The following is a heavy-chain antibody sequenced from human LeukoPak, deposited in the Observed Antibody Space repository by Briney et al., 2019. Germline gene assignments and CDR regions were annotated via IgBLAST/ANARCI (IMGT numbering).Heavy chain of an antibody. CDR3: ARVRRIYDSSGFDAFDI. V-gene: IGHV1-46*01. J-gene: IGHJ3*02. D-gene: IGHD3-22*01. CDR1: GYTFTTYY. Sequence: ASVKVSCKASGYTFTTYYIHWGRQAPGQGLEWMGMINPSGGSTTYAQKFQGRVTMTRDTSTSTAYMELSRLRSDDTAVYYCARVRRIYDSSGFDAFDIWGQGSMVTVSS. CDR2: INPSGGST.